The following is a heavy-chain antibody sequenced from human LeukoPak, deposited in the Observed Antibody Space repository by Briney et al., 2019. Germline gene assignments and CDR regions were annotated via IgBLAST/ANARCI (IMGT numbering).Heavy chain of an antibody. J-gene: IGHJ2*01. Sequence: GGSLRLSCAASGFTFRNFGMHRVRQGPGKGLEWVAVIYYDGGKKYYADSVKGRFTISRDNSKNTLYLQLNSLRAEDTAVYYCARDRLEIKYFDLWGRGTQVTVSS. V-gene: IGHV3-33*01. CDR2: IYYDGGKK. CDR1: GFTFRNFG. D-gene: IGHD1-1*01. CDR3: ARDRLEIKYFDL.